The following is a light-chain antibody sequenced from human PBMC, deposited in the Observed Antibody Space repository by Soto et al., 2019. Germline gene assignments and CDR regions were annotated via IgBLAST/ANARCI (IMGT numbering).Light chain of an antibody. CDR3: QHYETSPPSYT. CDR1: QSLTSNY. Sequence: EIVLTQSPGTLSLSPGGRATLSCRASQSLTSNYLAWYQQKPGQAPRLLIFGASSRATGIPDRFSGSGSGSDFTLTISRLEPEDFAVYYCQHYETSPPSYTFGQGTKLEIK. J-gene: IGKJ2*01. V-gene: IGKV3-20*01. CDR2: GAS.